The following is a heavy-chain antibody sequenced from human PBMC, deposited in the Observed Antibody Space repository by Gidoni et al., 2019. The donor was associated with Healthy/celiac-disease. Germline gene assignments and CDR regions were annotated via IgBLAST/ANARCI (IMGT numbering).Heavy chain of an antibody. CDR2: ISDDGSNK. Sequence: QVQLVESGGGVVQPGRSLRLSCAASGFTFSSYAMHWVRQAPCKGLEWVAVISDDGSNKYYADSVKGRFTISRDNSKNALYLQMNSLRAEDTAVYYCARDTHWGQGTLVTVSS. J-gene: IGHJ4*02. V-gene: IGHV3-30*04. CDR1: GFTFSSYA. CDR3: ARDTH.